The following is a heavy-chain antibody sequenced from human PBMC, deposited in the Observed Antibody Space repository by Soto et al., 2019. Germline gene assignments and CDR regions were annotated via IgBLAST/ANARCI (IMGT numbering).Heavy chain of an antibody. CDR3: TSKTRVAGDAFDI. CDR1: GFTFSGSA. Sequence: GGSLRLSCAASGFTFSGSAMHWVRQASGKGLEWVGRIRSKANSYATAYAASVKGRFTISRDDSKNTAYLQMNSLKTEDTAVYYCTSKTRVAGDAFDIWGQGTMVTV. V-gene: IGHV3-73*01. J-gene: IGHJ3*02. CDR2: IRSKANSYAT. D-gene: IGHD6-19*01.